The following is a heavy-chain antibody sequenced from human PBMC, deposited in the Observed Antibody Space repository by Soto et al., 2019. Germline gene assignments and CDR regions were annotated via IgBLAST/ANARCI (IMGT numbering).Heavy chain of an antibody. D-gene: IGHD3-16*01. CDR1: GFTFSSYA. V-gene: IGHV3-30-3*01. CDR2: ISYDGSNK. CDR3: ATGGDGYFDY. J-gene: IGHJ4*02. Sequence: PGGSLRLSCGASGFTFSSYAMHWVRQAPGKGLEWVAVISYDGSNKYYADSVKGRFTISRDNSKNTLYLQMNSLRAEDTAVYYCATGGDGYFDYWGQGTLVTVYS.